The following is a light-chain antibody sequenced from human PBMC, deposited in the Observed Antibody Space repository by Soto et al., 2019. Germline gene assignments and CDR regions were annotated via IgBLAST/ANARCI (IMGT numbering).Light chain of an antibody. CDR1: QSVSNNY. Sequence: DIVLTQSPDTLSLSPGERATLSCRASQSVSNNYLAWYQQKPGQTPRLVIYHASNRATAIPARFTGGGSGTDFTLVISRMEPEDFAVYYYQQYGCSPPVTFGQGTRLEMK. CDR3: QQYGCSPPVT. V-gene: IGKV3-20*01. CDR2: HAS. J-gene: IGKJ5*01.